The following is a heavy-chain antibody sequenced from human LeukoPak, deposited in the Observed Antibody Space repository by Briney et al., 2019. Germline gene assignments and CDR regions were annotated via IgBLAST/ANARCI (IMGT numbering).Heavy chain of an antibody. CDR1: GYTFTSYG. V-gene: IGHV1-18*01. J-gene: IGHJ3*02. Sequence: ASVKVSCKASGYTFTSYGISWVRQAPGQGLEWVGWISAYNGNTNYAQKLQGRVTMTTDTSTSTAYMELRSLRSDDTAVYYCARDEAYCGGDCYPGPHAFDIWGQGTMVTVSS. CDR3: ARDEAYCGGDCYPGPHAFDI. D-gene: IGHD2-21*02. CDR2: ISAYNGNT.